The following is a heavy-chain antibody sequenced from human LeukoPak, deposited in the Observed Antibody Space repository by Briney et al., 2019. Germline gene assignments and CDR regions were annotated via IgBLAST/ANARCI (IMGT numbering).Heavy chain of an antibody. V-gene: IGHV3-53*01. J-gene: IGHJ4*02. CDR2: IYSGGST. CDR3: ARETYGGLGAYYFDY. CDR1: GFTFSSYA. D-gene: IGHD4-23*01. Sequence: GGSLRLSCAASGFTFSSYAMHWVRQAPGKGLEWVSVIYSGGSTYYADSVKGRFTISRDNSKNTLYLQMNSLRAEDTAVYYCARETYGGLGAYYFDYWGQGTLVTVSS.